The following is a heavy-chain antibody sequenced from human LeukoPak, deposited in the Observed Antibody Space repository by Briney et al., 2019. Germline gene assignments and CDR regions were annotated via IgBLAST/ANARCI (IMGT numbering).Heavy chain of an antibody. V-gene: IGHV5-51*01. J-gene: IGHJ5*02. CDR1: GYSFTSYW. CDR2: IYPGDSDT. Sequence: GESLKISCKGSGYSFTSYWIAWVRQMPGKGLEWMGIIYPGDSDTRYSPSFQGQVTISADRSISTAYLQWSSLKASDTAMYYCTRGLRPANWFDPWGQGTLITVSS. CDR3: TRGLRPANWFDP. D-gene: IGHD5-12*01.